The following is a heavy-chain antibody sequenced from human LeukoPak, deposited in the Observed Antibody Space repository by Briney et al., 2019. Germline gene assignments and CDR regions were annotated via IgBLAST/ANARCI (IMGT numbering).Heavy chain of an antibody. CDR2: INPNSGGT. J-gene: IGHJ4*02. CDR1: GGTFSSYA. Sequence: GASVKVSCKASGGTFSSYAISWVRQAPGQGLEWMGWINPNSGGTNYAQKFQGRVTMTRDTSISTAYMELSRLRSDDTAVYYCARPRVGGSGSYSYWGQGTLVTVSS. V-gene: IGHV1-2*02. CDR3: ARPRVGGSGSYSY. D-gene: IGHD3-10*01.